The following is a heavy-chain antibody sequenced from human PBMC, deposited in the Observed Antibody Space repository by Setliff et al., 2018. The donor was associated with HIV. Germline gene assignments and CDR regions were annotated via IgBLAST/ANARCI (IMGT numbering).Heavy chain of an antibody. Sequence: GGSLRLSCAASGFTFSNYWMSWVRQAPGKGLEWVANIKQNGSEKYYVDSVKGRFTISRDNAKNSLYLQMNSLRAEDTAVYYCARQGVAGGPNYYYYYYMDVWGKGTTVTVSS. V-gene: IGHV3-7*03. CDR1: GFTFSNYW. J-gene: IGHJ6*03. CDR2: IKQNGSEK. D-gene: IGHD6-19*01. CDR3: ARQGVAGGPNYYYYYYMDV.